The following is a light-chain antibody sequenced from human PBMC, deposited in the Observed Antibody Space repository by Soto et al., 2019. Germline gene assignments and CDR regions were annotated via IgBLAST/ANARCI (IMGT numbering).Light chain of an antibody. Sequence: EIVLTQSPATLSLSPGERATLSCRASQSVSSYLAWHQQKPGQAPRLLIYDASNRATGIPARFSGSGSGTDFTLTISSLEPEDFAVYYCQHRSNWPPYTFGQGTKLEIK. V-gene: IGKV3-11*01. J-gene: IGKJ2*01. CDR2: DAS. CDR1: QSVSSY. CDR3: QHRSNWPPYT.